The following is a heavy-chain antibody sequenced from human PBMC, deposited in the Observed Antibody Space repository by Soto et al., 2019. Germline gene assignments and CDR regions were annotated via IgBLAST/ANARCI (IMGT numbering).Heavy chain of an antibody. CDR3: ARGFESATYYMDV. CDR1: GGSFSGYY. J-gene: IGHJ6*03. CDR2: INHSGST. V-gene: IGHV4-34*01. Sequence: PSETLSLTCAVYGGSFSGYYWSWIRQPPGKGLEWIGEINHSGSTNYNPSLKGRVTISVDTSKNQFSLKLSSVTAADTAVYYCARGFESATYYMDVWGKGTTVTVSS.